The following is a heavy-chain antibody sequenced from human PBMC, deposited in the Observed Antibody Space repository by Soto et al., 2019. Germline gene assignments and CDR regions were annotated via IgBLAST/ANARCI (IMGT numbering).Heavy chain of an antibody. CDR2: ITPTLNIA. J-gene: IGHJ4*02. Sequence: QLQLVQSGAEVREPGSSVKVSCKASGGTFSSYTVIWVRQAPGQGLEWMGGITPTLNIAKYAEKFQGSVTITADESTSTVNMHLSSLRSEDTAVYFCARGYYSGSNPSSVDYWGQGTLVAVSS. D-gene: IGHD1-26*01. CDR3: ARGYYSGSNPSSVDY. CDR1: GGTFSSYT. V-gene: IGHV1-69*01.